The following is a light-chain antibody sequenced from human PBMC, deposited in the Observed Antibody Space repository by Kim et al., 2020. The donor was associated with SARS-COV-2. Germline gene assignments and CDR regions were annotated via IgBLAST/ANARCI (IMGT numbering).Light chain of an antibody. CDR2: SAS. Sequence: PSVDDRVTLTCRASQDMRNDLGWYQQNPRRAPKRLIYSASSLQSGVPSRFSGSGSGTEFTLTISSLQPEDFATYFCLQHNTYPITFVQGTRLEIK. CDR3: LQHNTYPIT. V-gene: IGKV1-17*01. J-gene: IGKJ5*01. CDR1: QDMRND.